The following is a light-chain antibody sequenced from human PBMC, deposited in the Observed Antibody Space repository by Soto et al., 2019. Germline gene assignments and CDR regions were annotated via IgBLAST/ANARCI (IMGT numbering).Light chain of an antibody. CDR3: QQSFSFPST. CDR1: QSISDS. CDR2: AAS. Sequence: DLQITQSPSSLSASVGDRVTITCRASQSISDSLNWYQHKPGTAPKLLIYAASSLQSGVPSRFSGGGSGTDLTLTNRSLHPEDFVTYFCQQSFSFPSTFGEGTQVEIK. J-gene: IGKJ4*01. V-gene: IGKV1-39*01.